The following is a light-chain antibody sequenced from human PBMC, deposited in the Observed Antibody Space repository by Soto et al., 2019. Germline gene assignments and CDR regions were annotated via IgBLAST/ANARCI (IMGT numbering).Light chain of an antibody. CDR3: QQRNVWPLIT. J-gene: IGKJ5*01. Sequence: VLEQSPATLALSPGERATLFCRASQSIHTSLAWYQQKPGQPPRLVVYDSTLRANGVPDRFGGSRSGTEFTLTISNLEPEDFAVYYCQQRNVWPLITFGQGTRLENK. CDR1: QSIHTS. CDR2: DST. V-gene: IGKV3-11*01.